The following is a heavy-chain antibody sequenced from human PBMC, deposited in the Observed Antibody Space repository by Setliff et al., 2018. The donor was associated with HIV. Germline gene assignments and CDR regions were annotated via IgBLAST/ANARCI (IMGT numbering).Heavy chain of an antibody. CDR2: IYYSGST. Sequence: SETLSLTCTVSGGSISSSSYYWGWIRQPPGKGLEWIGSIYYSGSTYYNPSLKSRVTIFVDTSKNQFSLKLSSVTPADTAVYYCARHRIAAAGTDFDYWGQGTLVTVSS. CDR1: GGSISSSSYY. V-gene: IGHV4-39*01. J-gene: IGHJ4*02. D-gene: IGHD6-13*01. CDR3: ARHRIAAAGTDFDY.